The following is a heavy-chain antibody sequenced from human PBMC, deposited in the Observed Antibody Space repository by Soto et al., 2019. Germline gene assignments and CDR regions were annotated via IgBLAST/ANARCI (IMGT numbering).Heavy chain of an antibody. CDR3: ARPPGYISDWYYFDL. CDR1: GYSFIDYY. Sequence: ASVKVSCKASGYSFIDYYIHGVRQAPGQGFEWMGRISPKSGGTNYAQKFEGRVTMTWDTSLNTAYMELSSLISDDTAVYYCARPPGYISDWYYFDLWGQGTLVTVSS. CDR2: ISPKSGGT. D-gene: IGHD3-9*01. J-gene: IGHJ4*02. V-gene: IGHV1-2*02.